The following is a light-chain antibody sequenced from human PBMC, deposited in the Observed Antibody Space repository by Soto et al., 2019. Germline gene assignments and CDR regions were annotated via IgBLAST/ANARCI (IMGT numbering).Light chain of an antibody. CDR1: SSDVGNYNY. CDR3: CSYAGTYTFVL. Sequence: QSVLTQPRSVSGSPGQSVTISCTGTSSDVGNYNYVSWYQQHPGKAPKLMISDVSERPSGVPDRFSGSKSGNTAPLTISGLQAEDEADYYCCSYAGTYTFVLFGGGTKLTVL. J-gene: IGLJ2*01. V-gene: IGLV2-11*01. CDR2: DVS.